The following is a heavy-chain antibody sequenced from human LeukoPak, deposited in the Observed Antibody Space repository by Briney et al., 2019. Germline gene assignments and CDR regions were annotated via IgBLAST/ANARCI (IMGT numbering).Heavy chain of an antibody. D-gene: IGHD3-16*01. Sequence: GSLKLPCAAPGFNFSSYWVKWARQAPGEGLEWVASINHNGNVNYYVDSVKGRFTISRDNAKNSLYLQMSNLRAEDTAVYFCARGGGLDVWGQGATVTVSS. CDR2: INHNGNVN. CDR1: GFNFSSYW. CDR3: ARGGGLDV. V-gene: IGHV3-7*03. J-gene: IGHJ6*02.